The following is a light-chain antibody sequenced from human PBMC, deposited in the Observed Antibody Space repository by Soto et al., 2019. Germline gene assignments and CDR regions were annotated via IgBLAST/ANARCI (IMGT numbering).Light chain of an antibody. V-gene: IGLV2-8*01. Sequence: QSALTQPPSASGSPGQSVTIPCTGTSSDVGGYNSVSWYQQHPGKVPKLMIYEVSKRPSGVPDRFSGYKSGNTASLTVSGLQAEDEADYYCSSYAGSNKVVFGGGTKLTVL. CDR2: EVS. CDR1: SSDVGGYNS. CDR3: SSYAGSNKVV. J-gene: IGLJ2*01.